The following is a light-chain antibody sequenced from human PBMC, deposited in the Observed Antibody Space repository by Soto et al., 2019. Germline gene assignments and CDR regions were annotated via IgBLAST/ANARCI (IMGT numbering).Light chain of an antibody. CDR3: QHRTIVPPKFS. CDR1: QSVSSY. V-gene: IGKV3-11*01. CDR2: DAS. Sequence: EIVLTQSPATLSLSPGERATLSCRASQSVSSYLAWYQQKPGQSPRLLIYDASNTATGIPARFSGSGSGTDFTLTISSLEPEDFAVCCCQHRTIVPPKFSFGQGTKLEIK. J-gene: IGKJ2*01.